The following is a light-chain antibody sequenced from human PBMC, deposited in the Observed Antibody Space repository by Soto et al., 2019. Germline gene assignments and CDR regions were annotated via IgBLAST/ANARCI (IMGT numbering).Light chain of an antibody. CDR2: AGI. V-gene: IGLV2-23*03. CDR1: SSDVGSYNL. J-gene: IGLJ1*01. Sequence: QAVVTQPASVSGSPGQSITISCTGTSSDVGSYNLVSWYQQHPGKAPKLIIYAGIKRPSGVSNRFSGSKSGNTASLTISGLQAEDEADYYCCSYAGSSTFYVFGIGTKVTVL. CDR3: CSYAGSSTFYV.